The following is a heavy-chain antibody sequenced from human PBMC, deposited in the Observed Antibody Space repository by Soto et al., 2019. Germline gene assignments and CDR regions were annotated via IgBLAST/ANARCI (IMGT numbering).Heavy chain of an antibody. Sequence: QVQLVQSGAEVKKPGASVKVSCKASGYTFTSYAMHWVRQAPGQRLEWMGWINAGNGNTKYSQKFQGRVTITRDTSASAAYMELSSLRSEDTAVYYCANALGLYYFDYWGQGTLVTVSS. CDR2: INAGNGNT. CDR3: ANALGLYYFDY. V-gene: IGHV1-3*01. D-gene: IGHD3-16*01. CDR1: GYTFTSYA. J-gene: IGHJ4*02.